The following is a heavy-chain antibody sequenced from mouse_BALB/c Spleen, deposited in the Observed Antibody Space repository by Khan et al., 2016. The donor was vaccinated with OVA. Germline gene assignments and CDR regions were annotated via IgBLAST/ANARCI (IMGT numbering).Heavy chain of an antibody. CDR2: ISYSGST. CDR3: ACKNCYGDAVDY. V-gene: IGHV3-2*02. Sequence: VQLKESGPGLVKPSQSLSLTCTVTGYSITTNYAWDWIRQFPGNKLEWMGYISYSGSTSSNPSLKSRISITRDTSKNQFFLQLNSVTTEDTATCYGACKNCYGDAVDYWGQGTSVTVSA. D-gene: IGHD1-2*01. J-gene: IGHJ4*01. CDR1: GYSITTNYA.